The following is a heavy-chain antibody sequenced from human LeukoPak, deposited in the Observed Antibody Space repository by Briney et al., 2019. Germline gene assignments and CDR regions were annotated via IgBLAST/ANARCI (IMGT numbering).Heavy chain of an antibody. CDR3: ARGEYSNYPKFVY. CDR1: GYTFTCYY. D-gene: IGHD4-11*01. CDR2: INPNSGGT. V-gene: IGHV1-2*06. J-gene: IGHJ4*02. Sequence: SVKVSCKASGYTFTCYYMHWVRQAPGQGLEWMGRINPNSGGTNYAQKFQGRVTMTRDTSISTAYMELSRLRSDDTAVYYCARGEYSNYPKFVYWGQGTLVTVSS.